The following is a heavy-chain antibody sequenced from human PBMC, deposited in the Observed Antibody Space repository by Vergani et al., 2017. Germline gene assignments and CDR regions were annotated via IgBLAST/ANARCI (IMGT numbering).Heavy chain of an antibody. CDR2: ISARYPST. D-gene: IGHD3-10*01. V-gene: IGHV3-23*01. CDR3: ASSRIYYGAGSPDY. Sequence: EVQLLQSGGGVIQPGGSVRLSCAASGFTFSACPMTWVRQAPGKGLEWVSAISARYPSTYYADSVKGRFTISRDNSKNMLYLQMNSLRAEDTAVYYCASSRIYYGAGSPDYWGQGTLVTVSS. J-gene: IGHJ4*02. CDR1: GFTFSACP.